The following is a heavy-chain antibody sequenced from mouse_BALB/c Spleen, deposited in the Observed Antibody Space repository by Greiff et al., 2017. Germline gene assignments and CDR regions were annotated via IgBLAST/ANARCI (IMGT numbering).Heavy chain of an antibody. J-gene: IGHJ2*01. Sequence: VKLVESGAELARPGASVKLSCKASGYTFTSYWMQWVKQRPGQGLEWIGAIYPGDGDTRYTQKFKGKATLTADKSSSTAYMQLSSLASEDSAVYYCAREIRQEGFDYWGQGTTLTVSS. D-gene: IGHD2-12*01. V-gene: IGHV1-87*01. CDR2: IYPGDGDT. CDR1: GYTFTSYW. CDR3: AREIRQEGFDY.